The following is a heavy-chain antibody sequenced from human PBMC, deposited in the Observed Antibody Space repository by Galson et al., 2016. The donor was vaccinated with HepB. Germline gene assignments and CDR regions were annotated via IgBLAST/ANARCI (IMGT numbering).Heavy chain of an antibody. V-gene: IGHV4-34*01. CDR2: INHSGST. CDR1: GGSFSGYY. D-gene: IGHD3-10*01. CDR3: ARGQRTYYYGSGILSRAFDI. J-gene: IGHJ3*02. Sequence: SETLSLTCAVYGGSFSGYYWSWIRQPPGKGLEWVGEINHSGSTNVTPSLKSRVTISVDTSKNQFSLKLSSVTAADTAVYYCARGQRTYYYGSGILSRAFDIWGQGTMVTVSS.